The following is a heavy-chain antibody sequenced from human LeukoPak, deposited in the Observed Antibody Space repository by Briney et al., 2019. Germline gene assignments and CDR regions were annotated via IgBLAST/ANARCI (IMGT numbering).Heavy chain of an antibody. V-gene: IGHV1-18*01. Sequence: ASVKVSCKASGYTFTSYGISWVRQAPGQGLEWMGWISAYNGNTNYAQKLQGRGTMTTDTSTSTAYMELRSLRSDDTAVYYCARPYYDSSAPPYDYWGQGTLVTVSS. CDR2: ISAYNGNT. J-gene: IGHJ4*02. D-gene: IGHD3-22*01. CDR1: GYTFTSYG. CDR3: ARPYYDSSAPPYDY.